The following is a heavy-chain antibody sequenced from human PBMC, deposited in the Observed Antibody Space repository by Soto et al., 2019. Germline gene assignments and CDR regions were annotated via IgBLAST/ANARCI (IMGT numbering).Heavy chain of an antibody. D-gene: IGHD2-21*02. V-gene: IGHV4-59*08. CDR3: ARHNPLCGGDCYSFDY. J-gene: IGHJ4*02. CDR1: GGSISSYY. Sequence: SETLSLTCTVSGGSISSYYWSWIRQPPGKGLEWIGYIYYSGSTNYNPSLKSRVTISVDTSKNQFSLKLSSVTAADTAVYYCARHNPLCGGDCYSFDYWGQGTLVTVYS. CDR2: IYYSGST.